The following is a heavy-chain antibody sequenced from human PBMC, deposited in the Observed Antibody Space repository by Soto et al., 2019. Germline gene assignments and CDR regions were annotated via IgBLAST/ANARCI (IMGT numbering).Heavy chain of an antibody. CDR1: GYTLTELS. V-gene: IGHV1-24*01. D-gene: IGHD5-18*01. CDR2: FDPEDGET. J-gene: IGHJ4*02. Sequence: ALVKISCEGSGYTLTELSMRWVQQAPGKGLEWMGGFDPEDGETIYAQKFQGRVTMTEDTSTDTAYMELSSLRSEDTAVYYCATWIGYSYGLDYLGQGTLVTVSS. CDR3: ATWIGYSYGLDY.